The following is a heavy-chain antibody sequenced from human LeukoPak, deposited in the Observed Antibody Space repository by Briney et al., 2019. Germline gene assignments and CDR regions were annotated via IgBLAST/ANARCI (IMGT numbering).Heavy chain of an antibody. CDR1: GGSISGSSYY. V-gene: IGHV4-39*01. CDR3: SRTPGFSNSFWG. J-gene: IGHJ4*02. Sequence: SETLSLTCTVSGGSISGSSYYWGWIRHPPGKGLEWIGSIHYSGSTYYKPSLKSRVPISVDTSQNQFSLKLSSVTAADTAVYYCSRTPGFSNSFWGWGQGTL. D-gene: IGHD2-2*01. CDR2: IHYSGST.